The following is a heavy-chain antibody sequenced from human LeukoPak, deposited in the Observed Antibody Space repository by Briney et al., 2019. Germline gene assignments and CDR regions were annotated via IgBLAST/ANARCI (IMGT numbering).Heavy chain of an antibody. J-gene: IGHJ6*03. D-gene: IGHD1-26*01. Sequence: SETLSLTCTVSGGSISSGSYYWSWIRQPAGKGLEWIGRIYTSGSTNYNPSLKSRVTISVDTSKSQFSLKLSSVTAADTAVYYLARAKGYSGSYYGPYYYYYYMDVWGKGTTVTVSS. CDR1: GGSISSGSYY. CDR3: ARAKGYSGSYYGPYYYYYYMDV. CDR2: IYTSGST. V-gene: IGHV4-61*02.